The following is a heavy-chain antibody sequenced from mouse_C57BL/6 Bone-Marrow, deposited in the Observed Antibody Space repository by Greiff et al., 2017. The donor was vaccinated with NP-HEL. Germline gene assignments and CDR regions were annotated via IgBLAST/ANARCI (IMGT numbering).Heavy chain of an antibody. CDR1: GFTFSNYW. V-gene: IGHV6-3*01. CDR3: AGRKKAWFAY. J-gene: IGHJ3*01. Sequence: EVQLVESGGGLVQPGGSMKLSCVASGFTFSNYWMNWVRQSPEKGLEWVAQISLKSGNYATHYAESVKGKFTITRDDSKSRVYLQMNNLRAEDTGIYYCAGRKKAWFAYWGQGTLVTVSA. CDR2: ISLKSGNYAT.